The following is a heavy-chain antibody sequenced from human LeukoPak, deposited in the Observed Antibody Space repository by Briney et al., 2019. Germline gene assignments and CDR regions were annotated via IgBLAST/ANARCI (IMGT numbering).Heavy chain of an antibody. CDR1: GFTFSDYY. V-gene: IGHV3-11*01. Sequence: GGSLRLSCAASGFTFSDYYMSWIRQAPGKGLEWVSYISSSGSTIYYADSVKGRFTISRDNAKTSLYLQMNSVRAEDTAVYYCAREGITPDAFDIWGQGTMVTVSS. CDR3: AREGITPDAFDI. J-gene: IGHJ3*02. CDR2: ISSSGSTI. D-gene: IGHD3-16*01.